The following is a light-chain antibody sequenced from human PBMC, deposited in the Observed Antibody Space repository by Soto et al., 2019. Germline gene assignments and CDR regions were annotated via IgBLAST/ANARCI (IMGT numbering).Light chain of an antibody. CDR3: QQSYSTTYT. Sequence: DIQMTQSPSSLSSSLGDRVTITCRATESISRYLNWYQQKRGKAPKVXIYAASSLQSGVPSRFSGSGAGTDFTLTISSLQSEDFATYCCQQSYSTTYTFGQGTRLEIK. J-gene: IGKJ2*01. CDR1: ESISRY. V-gene: IGKV1-39*01. CDR2: AAS.